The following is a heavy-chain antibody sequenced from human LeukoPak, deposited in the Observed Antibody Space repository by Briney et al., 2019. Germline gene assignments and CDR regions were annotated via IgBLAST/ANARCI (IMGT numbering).Heavy chain of an antibody. D-gene: IGHD3-3*01. CDR2: ISYDGSNK. Sequence: GGSLRLSCAASGFTFSSYAMHWVRQAPGKGLEWVAVISYDGSNKYYADSVKGRFTISRDNSKNTLYLQMNSLRAEDTAMYYCAREGSGAITSEYYFDYWGQGTLVTVSS. CDR1: GFTFSSYA. V-gene: IGHV3-30*01. CDR3: AREGSGAITSEYYFDY. J-gene: IGHJ4*02.